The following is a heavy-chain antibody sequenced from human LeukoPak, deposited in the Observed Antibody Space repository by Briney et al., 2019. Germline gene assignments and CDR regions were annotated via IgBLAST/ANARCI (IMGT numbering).Heavy chain of an antibody. D-gene: IGHD3-10*01. J-gene: IGHJ4*02. Sequence: SGGSLRLSCTASGFTFGDYAMSWFRQAPGKGLEWVGFIRSKAYGGTTEYAASVKGRFTISRDDSKSIAYLQMNSLKTEDTAVYYCTRDGPLLWFGELLGGDYWGQGTLVTVSS. CDR3: TRDGPLLWFGELLGGDY. CDR2: IRSKAYGGTT. CDR1: GFTFGDYA. V-gene: IGHV3-49*03.